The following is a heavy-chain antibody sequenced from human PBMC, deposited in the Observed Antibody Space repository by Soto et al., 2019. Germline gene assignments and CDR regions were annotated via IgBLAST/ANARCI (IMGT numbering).Heavy chain of an antibody. J-gene: IGHJ4*02. CDR2: INHSGST. V-gene: IGHV4-34*01. D-gene: IGHD5-18*01. CDR1: GGSFSGYY. Sequence: SETLSLTCAVYGGSFSGYYCSWIRQPPGKGLEWIGEINHSGSTNYNPSLKSRVTISVDTSKNQFSLKLSSVTAADTAVYYCARGGVDTAMVYFDYWGQGTLVTVSS. CDR3: ARGGVDTAMVYFDY.